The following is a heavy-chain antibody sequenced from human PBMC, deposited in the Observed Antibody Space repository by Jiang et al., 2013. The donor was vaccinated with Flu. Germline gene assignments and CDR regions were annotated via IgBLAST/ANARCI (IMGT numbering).Heavy chain of an antibody. CDR2: IDWDDDK. D-gene: IGHD3-22*01. CDR1: GFSLSTSGMC. J-gene: IGHJ4*02. CDR3: AHSSGYYRSFDY. Sequence: KPTQTLTLTCTFSGFSLSTSGMCVSWIRQPPGKALEWLARIDWDDDKRYSPSLKSRLTITKDTSKNQVVLTMTNMDPVDTATYYCAHSSGYYRSFDYWGQGTLVTVSS. V-gene: IGHV2-5*08.